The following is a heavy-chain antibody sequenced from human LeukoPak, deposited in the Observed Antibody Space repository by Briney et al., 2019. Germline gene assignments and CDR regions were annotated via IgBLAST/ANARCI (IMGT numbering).Heavy chain of an antibody. CDR3: ARVMDDYVWGSYRQSFDY. V-gene: IGHV4-34*01. CDR1: GGSFSGYY. CDR2: INHSGST. Sequence: PSETLSLTCAVYGGSFSGYYWSWIRQPPGKGLERIGEINHSGSTNYNPSLKSRVTISVDTSKNQFSLKLSSVTAADTAVYYCARVMDDYVWGSYRQSFDYWGQGTLVTVSS. J-gene: IGHJ4*02. D-gene: IGHD3-16*02.